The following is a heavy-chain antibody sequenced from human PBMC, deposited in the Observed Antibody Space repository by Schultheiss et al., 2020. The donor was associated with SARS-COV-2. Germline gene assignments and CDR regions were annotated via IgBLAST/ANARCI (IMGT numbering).Heavy chain of an antibody. J-gene: IGHJ5*02. Sequence: GSLRLSCTVSGGSISSGSYYWSWIRQPAGKGLEWIGRIYYSGSTYYNPSLKSRVTISVDTSKNQFSLKLSSVTAADTAVYYCARHATLVATTDWFDPWGQGTLVTVSS. CDR1: GGSISSGSYY. V-gene: IGHV4-39*01. CDR2: IYYSGST. D-gene: IGHD5-12*01. CDR3: ARHATLVATTDWFDP.